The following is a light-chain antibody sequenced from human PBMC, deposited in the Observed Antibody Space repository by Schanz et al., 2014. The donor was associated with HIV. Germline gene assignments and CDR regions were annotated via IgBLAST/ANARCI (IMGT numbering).Light chain of an antibody. Sequence: QSALTQPPSASGSPGQSVTISCTGTSNDVGFYNDVSWYQQHPGKAPKSIIYEVNRRPSGVPDRFSGSKSGTSASLAITGLQADDEADYYCQSFDRLMRGLVFGGGTKLTVL. V-gene: IGLV2-8*01. CDR1: SNDVGFYND. J-gene: IGLJ2*01. CDR3: QSFDRLMRGLV. CDR2: EVN.